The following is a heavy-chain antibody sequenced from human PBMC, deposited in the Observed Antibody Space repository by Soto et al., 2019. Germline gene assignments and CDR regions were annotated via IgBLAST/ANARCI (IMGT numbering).Heavy chain of an antibody. V-gene: IGHV4-4*02. CDR3: TKNSAYALDY. Sequence: LSLTCDVSGYSVSNNNWWSWVRQSPGEGLEWIGEIHNGGSTNYNPSLKSRVTISVDKSKNQFFLKLSSVTAADTAVYYCTKNSAYALDYWGQGALVTVSS. D-gene: IGHD5-12*01. CDR2: IHNGGST. CDR1: GYSVSNNNW. J-gene: IGHJ4*02.